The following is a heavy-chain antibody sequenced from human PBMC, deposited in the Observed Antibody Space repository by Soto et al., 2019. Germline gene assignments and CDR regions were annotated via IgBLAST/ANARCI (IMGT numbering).Heavy chain of an antibody. J-gene: IGHJ3*02. CDR2: INPNSGGT. Sequence: ASVKVSCKASGYTFTGYYMHWVRQAPGQGLEWMGWINPNSGGTNYAQKFQGWVTMTRDTSTSTAYMELSRLRSDDTAVYYCARDRGTDGYSSSWDAFDIWGQGTMVTVSS. CDR1: GYTFTGYY. CDR3: ARDRGTDGYSSSWDAFDI. V-gene: IGHV1-2*04. D-gene: IGHD6-13*01.